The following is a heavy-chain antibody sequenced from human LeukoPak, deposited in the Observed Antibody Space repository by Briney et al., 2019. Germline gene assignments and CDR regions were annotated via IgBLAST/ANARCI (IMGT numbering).Heavy chain of an antibody. CDR1: GFTFSSYA. CDR3: AKSCNSGNCYYNY. V-gene: IGHV3-23*01. J-gene: IGHJ4*02. D-gene: IGHD2/OR15-2a*01. Sequence: PGGSLRLSCAASGFTFSSYAMSWVRQAPEKGLGWVSGITGSGSSTYYADSVKGRFTISRDNSENTLSLQMNSLRADDTAVYYCAKSCNSGNCYYNYWGQGTLVTVSS. CDR2: ITGSGSST.